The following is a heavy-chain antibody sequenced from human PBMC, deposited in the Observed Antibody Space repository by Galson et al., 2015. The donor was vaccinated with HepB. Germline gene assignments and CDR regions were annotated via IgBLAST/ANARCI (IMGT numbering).Heavy chain of an antibody. D-gene: IGHD2-2*02. CDR2: IKSKTHGGTA. CDR1: DFTFTNAW. J-gene: IGHJ6*03. Sequence: SLSLSCAASDFTFTNAWMNWVRQAPGKGLGWVGRIKSKTHGGTADYAAPVKGRSTISRDDSKNTLYLQMTSLKIEDTAVYYCSTARIYYCSGTSCYTYLDVWGKGTTVTVSS. CDR3: STARIYYCSGTSCYTYLDV. V-gene: IGHV3-15*07.